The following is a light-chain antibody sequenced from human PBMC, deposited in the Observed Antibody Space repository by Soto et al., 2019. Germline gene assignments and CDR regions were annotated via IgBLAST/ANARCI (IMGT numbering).Light chain of an antibody. V-gene: IGLV2-14*01. CDR2: DVS. Sequence: QSALTQPASVSGSPGQSITISCTGTSSDVGGYNYVSWYQQHPGKAPKLMIYDVSNRPSGGSNRFSGSESGNTASLTISGLQAEDEADYYCSSYTSSSTFWVFGGGTKLTVL. J-gene: IGLJ3*02. CDR1: SSDVGGYNY. CDR3: SSYTSSSTFWV.